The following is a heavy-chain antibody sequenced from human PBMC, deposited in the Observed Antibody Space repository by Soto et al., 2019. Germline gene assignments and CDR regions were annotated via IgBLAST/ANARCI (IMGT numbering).Heavy chain of an antibody. J-gene: IGHJ5*02. CDR3: ARDLADWAGWPGGWFDP. D-gene: IGHD2-21*01. CDR2: IYYSGST. CDR1: GGSVSSGSYY. Sequence: QVQLQESGPGLVKPSETLSLTCTVSGGSVSSGSYYWSWIRQPPGKGLEWIGYIYYSGSTNYNPSLKSRVTLSVDTSKNQFSLKLSSVTAADTAVYYCARDLADWAGWPGGWFDPWGQGTLVTVSS. V-gene: IGHV4-61*01.